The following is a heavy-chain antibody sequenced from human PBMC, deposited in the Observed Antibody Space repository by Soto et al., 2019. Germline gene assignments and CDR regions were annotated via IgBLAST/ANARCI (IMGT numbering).Heavy chain of an antibody. D-gene: IGHD2-2*03. CDR1: WFSLSTSGMC. Sequence: SGPTLVNPTQTLTLTCTFSWFSLSTSGMCVSWIRQPPGKALEWLARIDWDDDKYYSTSLKTRLTISKDTPTNQVVLTMTNMDPVDTATYYCAGIGYCSSASCGYFDYWGQGTLVTVSS. J-gene: IGHJ4*02. CDR3: AGIGYCSSASCGYFDY. V-gene: IGHV2-70*11. CDR2: IDWDDDK.